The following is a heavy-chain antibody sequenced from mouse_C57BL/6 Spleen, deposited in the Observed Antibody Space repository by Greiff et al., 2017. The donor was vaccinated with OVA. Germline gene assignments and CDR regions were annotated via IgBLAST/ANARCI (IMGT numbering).Heavy chain of an antibody. CDR2: INPSSGYT. J-gene: IGHJ2*01. D-gene: IGHD1-1*01. V-gene: IGHV1-7*01. Sequence: VQLQQSGAELAKPGASVKLSCKASGYTFTSYWMHWVKQRPGQGLEWIGYINPSSGYTKYNQKFKDKATLTADKSSSTAYMQLSSLTYEDSAVYYCAPRTTVVATDFDYWGQGTTLTVSS. CDR3: APRTTVVATDFDY. CDR1: GYTFTSYW.